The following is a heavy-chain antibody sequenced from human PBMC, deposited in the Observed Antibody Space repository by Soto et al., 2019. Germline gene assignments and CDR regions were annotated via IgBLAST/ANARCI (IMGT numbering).Heavy chain of an antibody. Sequence: PGGSLRLSCAASVFIFSSYNMNWVRQAPGKGLEWVSYISSSSSTIYYADSVKGRFTISRDNAKNSLYLQMNSLRDEDTAVYYCARDSGQWLVNAFDIWGRGTMVTVSS. V-gene: IGHV3-48*02. CDR1: VFIFSSYN. J-gene: IGHJ3*02. D-gene: IGHD6-19*01. CDR3: ARDSGQWLVNAFDI. CDR2: ISSSSSTI.